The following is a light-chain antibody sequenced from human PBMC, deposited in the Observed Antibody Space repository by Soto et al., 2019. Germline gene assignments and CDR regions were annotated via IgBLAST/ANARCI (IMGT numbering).Light chain of an antibody. CDR1: SSDVGGYDY. V-gene: IGLV2-14*01. Sequence: QSALAQPASVSGSPGQSITISCTGTSSDVGGYDYVSWYQQYPGKAPKLIIYEVTNRPSGVSNRFSGSKSGNTASLTISGLQAEDEADYYCTSYTSSRALLFGGGTKLPVL. CDR2: EVT. CDR3: TSYTSSRALL. J-gene: IGLJ2*01.